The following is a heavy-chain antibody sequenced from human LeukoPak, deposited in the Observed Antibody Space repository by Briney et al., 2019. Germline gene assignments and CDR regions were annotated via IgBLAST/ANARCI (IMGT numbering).Heavy chain of an antibody. CDR3: AREPLWFRGRYFDY. J-gene: IGHJ4*02. CDR1: GGSFSGYY. Sequence: KTSETLSLTCAVYGGSFSGYYWSWIRQPPGKGLEWIGEINHSGSTNYNPSLKSRVTISVDTSKNQFPLKLSSVTAADTAVYYCAREPLWFRGRYFDYWGQGTLVTVSS. D-gene: IGHD3-10*01. V-gene: IGHV4-34*01. CDR2: INHSGST.